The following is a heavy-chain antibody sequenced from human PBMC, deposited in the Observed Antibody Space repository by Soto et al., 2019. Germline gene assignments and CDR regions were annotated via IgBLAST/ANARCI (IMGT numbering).Heavy chain of an antibody. CDR2: IYYSGST. V-gene: IGHV4-31*03. Sequence: SETLSLTCTVSGGSISSGGYYWSWIRQHPGKGLEWIGYIYYSGSTYYNPSLKSRVTISVDTSKNQFSLKLSSVTAADTAVYYCARAVAAAGTGDYWGQGTLVTVSS. J-gene: IGHJ4*02. D-gene: IGHD6-13*01. CDR3: ARAVAAAGTGDY. CDR1: GGSISSGGYY.